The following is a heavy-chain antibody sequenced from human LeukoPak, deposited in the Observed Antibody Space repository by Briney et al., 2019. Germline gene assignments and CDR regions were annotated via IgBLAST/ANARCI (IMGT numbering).Heavy chain of an antibody. CDR2: ISSSGSTI. CDR1: GFTFSDYY. V-gene: IGHV3-11*04. J-gene: IGHJ5*02. D-gene: IGHD6-6*01. CDR3: ARDRFRNRGRSIAGNWFDP. Sequence: PGGSLRLSCAASGFTFSDYYMSWIRQTPGKGLEWVSYISSSGSTIYYADSVKGRFTISRDNAKNSLYLQMNSLRAEDTAVYYCARDRFRNRGRSIAGNWFDPWGQGTLVTVSS.